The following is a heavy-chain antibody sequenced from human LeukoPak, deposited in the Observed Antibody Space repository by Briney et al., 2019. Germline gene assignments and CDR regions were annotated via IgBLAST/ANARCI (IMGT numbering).Heavy chain of an antibody. Sequence: GGSLRLSCAVSGFTFSGFWMSWSRQAPGKGLEWVASINSDGSEGYYADVVKGRFTISRDNAKNSLYLQINSLRAEDTAVYYCARGPTGWFGDYYYYYYYGMDVWGQGTTVTVSS. J-gene: IGHJ6*02. V-gene: IGHV3-7*03. CDR2: INSDGSEG. D-gene: IGHD3-10*01. CDR3: ARGPTGWFGDYYYYYYYGMDV. CDR1: GFTFSGFW.